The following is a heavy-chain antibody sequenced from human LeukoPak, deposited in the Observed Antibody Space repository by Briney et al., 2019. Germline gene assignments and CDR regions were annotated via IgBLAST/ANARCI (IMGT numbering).Heavy chain of an antibody. D-gene: IGHD4-23*01. J-gene: IGHJ6*03. Sequence: SETLSLTCTVSGYSISSGYYWGWIRQPPGKGLEWIGSIYHSGSTYYNPSLKSRVTISVDTSKNQFSLKLSSVTAADTAVYYCARGGGNGGGWVGHYYYMDVWGKGTTVTVSS. CDR3: ARGGGNGGGWVGHYYYMDV. CDR1: GYSISSGYY. V-gene: IGHV4-38-2*02. CDR2: IYHSGST.